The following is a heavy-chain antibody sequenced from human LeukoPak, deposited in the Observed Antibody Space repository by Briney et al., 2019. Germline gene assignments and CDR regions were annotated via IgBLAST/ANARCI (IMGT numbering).Heavy chain of an antibody. J-gene: IGHJ3*02. Sequence: SETLSLTCTVSGGSISSYYWSRIRQPPGKGLEWIGYIYYSGSTNYNPSLKSRVTISVDTSKNQFSLKLSSVTAADTAVYYCARVAAAGTMADAFDIWGQGTMVTVSS. V-gene: IGHV4-59*01. CDR2: IYYSGST. CDR1: GGSISSYY. CDR3: ARVAAAGTMADAFDI. D-gene: IGHD6-13*01.